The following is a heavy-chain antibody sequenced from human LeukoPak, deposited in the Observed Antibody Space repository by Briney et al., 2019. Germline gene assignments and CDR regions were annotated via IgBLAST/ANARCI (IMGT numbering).Heavy chain of an antibody. Sequence: SETLSLTCTVSGGSVGSAGYYWSWIRQPPGGGLEWIGYIYYIRNTNYNPSLKSRVTMSLDPSKNQFSLLLNSVTAADTAVYYCARTQSQSGSYRYYFAYWGQGTLVTVSS. CDR2: IYYIRNT. V-gene: IGHV4-61*08. CDR1: GGSVGSAGYY. J-gene: IGHJ4*02. D-gene: IGHD1-26*01. CDR3: ARTQSQSGSYRYYFAY.